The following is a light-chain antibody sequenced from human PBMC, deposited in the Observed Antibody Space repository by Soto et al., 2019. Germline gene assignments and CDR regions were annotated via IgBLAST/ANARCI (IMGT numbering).Light chain of an antibody. CDR3: NQRGDGPPT. CDR1: QTIKSS. J-gene: IGKJ4*01. CDR2: DAS. Sequence: EIVLTQSPATLSLSPGERATLSCRASQTIKSSLAWYQQRPGRAPRLLIYDASNRATGIPARFSGSGSGTDFPLPISSLEPKDLPFYYGNQRGDGPPTFVGGPK. V-gene: IGKV3-11*01.